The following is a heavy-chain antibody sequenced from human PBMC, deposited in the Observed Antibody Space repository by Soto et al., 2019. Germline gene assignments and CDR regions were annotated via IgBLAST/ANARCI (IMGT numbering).Heavy chain of an antibody. CDR1: GFTFTSSA. Sequence: SVKVSCKASGFTFTSSAVQWVRQARGQRLEWIGWIVVGSGNTNYAQKFQERVTITRDMSTSTAYMELSSLRSEDTAVYYCAAPYCSSTSCYEEVYYYGMDVWGQGTTVTVSS. CDR2: IVVGSGNT. CDR3: AAPYCSSTSCYEEVYYYGMDV. D-gene: IGHD2-2*01. V-gene: IGHV1-58*01. J-gene: IGHJ6*02.